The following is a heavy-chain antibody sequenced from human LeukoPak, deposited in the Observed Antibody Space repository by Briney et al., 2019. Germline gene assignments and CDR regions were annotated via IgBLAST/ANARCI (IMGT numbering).Heavy chain of an antibody. J-gene: IGHJ3*01. V-gene: IGHV3-21*04. CDR2: MTSSRYI. CDR1: GFNFNTYS. Sequence: PGGSLRLSCAASGFNFNTYSMSWVRQAPGKGLEWVSSMTSSRYIYYADSVKGRFTISRDDANNLVFLQMHSLRAEDTAIYYCTRDQFFDYDNDDAFDVWGQGTKVIVSS. D-gene: IGHD3-22*01. CDR3: TRDQFFDYDNDDAFDV.